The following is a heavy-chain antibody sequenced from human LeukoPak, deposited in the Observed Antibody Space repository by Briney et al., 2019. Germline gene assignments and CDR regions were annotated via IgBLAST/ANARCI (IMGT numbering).Heavy chain of an antibody. CDR3: AREIAVPRAFDF. CDR1: GGSISSSSYY. J-gene: IGHJ3*01. D-gene: IGHD6-19*01. V-gene: IGHV4-39*07. CDR2: IYYSGST. Sequence: SETLSLTCTVSGGSISSSSYYWGWIRQPPGKGLEWIGSIYYSGSTYYNPSLKSRVTISVDTSKNQFSLKLSSVTAADTAVYYCAREIAVPRAFDFWGQGTMVTVSS.